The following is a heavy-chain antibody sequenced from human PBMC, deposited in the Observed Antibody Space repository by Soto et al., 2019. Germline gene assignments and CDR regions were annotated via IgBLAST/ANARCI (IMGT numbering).Heavy chain of an antibody. CDR2: INSDGTKT. Sequence: EVQLVESGGTLVQPGRSLRLSCAASGFTFNTYWMHWVRQAPGKGLVWVSRINSDGTKTTYADSVKGRFTISRDNAKNTVYLQMNSLRAEDMAMYYCATVATNSYNWLDPWGQGTLVTVSS. V-gene: IGHV3-74*01. J-gene: IGHJ5*02. D-gene: IGHD5-12*01. CDR1: GFTFNTYW. CDR3: ATVATNSYNWLDP.